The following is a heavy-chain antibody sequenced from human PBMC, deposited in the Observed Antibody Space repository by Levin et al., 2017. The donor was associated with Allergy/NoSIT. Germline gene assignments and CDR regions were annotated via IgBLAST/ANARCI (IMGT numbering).Heavy chain of an antibody. CDR1: GFTFSSYA. CDR2: ISGSGGST. CDR3: AKGSAFGGAANGDY. D-gene: IGHD1-26*01. J-gene: IGHJ4*02. Sequence: GESLKISCAASGFTFSSYAMSWVRQAPGKGLEWVSAISGSGGSTYYADSVKGRFTISRDNSKNTLYLQMNSLRAEDTAVYYCAKGSAFGGAANGDYWGQGTLVTVSS. V-gene: IGHV3-23*01.